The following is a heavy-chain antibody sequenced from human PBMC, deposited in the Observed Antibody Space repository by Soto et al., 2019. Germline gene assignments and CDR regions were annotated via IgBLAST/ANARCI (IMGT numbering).Heavy chain of an antibody. CDR2: ISSDGGLQ. CDR1: GFTFSSHS. J-gene: IGHJ4*02. V-gene: IGHV3-30-3*01. Sequence: GGSLRLSCSTSGFTFSSHSMHCFRQAPGRGLEWVAVISSDGGLQFYADSVRGRFTISRDNSKNTLYLQMNSLRDEDRALYYCAREVVTTQCFFKNWGEGILVTVSS. D-gene: IGHD1-1*01. CDR3: AREVVTTQCFFKN.